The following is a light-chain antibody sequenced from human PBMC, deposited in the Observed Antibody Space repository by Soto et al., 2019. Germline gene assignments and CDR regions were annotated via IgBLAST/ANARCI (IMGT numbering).Light chain of an antibody. J-gene: IGKJ1*01. V-gene: IGKV3-20*01. CDR1: QSVSSNY. Sequence: EIVLTQSPGTLSFSPGERATLSYRASQSVSSNYLAWYQQKPGQTPRLLIYGAFSRATGIPDRFSGSGSGTDFTLTISRLEPEDFAVFYCQQYGSSQWTFGQGTKVEIK. CDR3: QQYGSSQWT. CDR2: GAF.